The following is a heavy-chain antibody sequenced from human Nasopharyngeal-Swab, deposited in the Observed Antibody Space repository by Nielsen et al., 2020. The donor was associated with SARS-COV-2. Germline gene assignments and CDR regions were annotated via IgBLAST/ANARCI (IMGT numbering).Heavy chain of an antibody. CDR2: ISYDGSNK. J-gene: IGHJ3*02. CDR3: VRDPDGGNVWEDAFDI. D-gene: IGHD4-23*01. Sequence: GGSLRLSCAASGFTFSSYGMHWVRQAPGKGLEWVAVISYDGSNKYYADSVKGRFTISRDNSKNTLYLQMNSLRAEDTAVYYCVRDPDGGNVWEDAFDIWGQGTMVTVSS. V-gene: IGHV3-30*03. CDR1: GFTFSSYG.